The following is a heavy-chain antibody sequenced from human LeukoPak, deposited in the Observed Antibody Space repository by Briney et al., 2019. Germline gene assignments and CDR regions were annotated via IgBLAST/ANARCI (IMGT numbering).Heavy chain of an antibody. V-gene: IGHV3-23*01. D-gene: IGHD2-2*01. Sequence: GGSLRLSCAASGFTFSRYGMSWVRQAPGKGLEWVSAMSGSGGSTYYADSVKGRFTISRDNSNNRLYLQMNSLRAEDTAVYYCAKESWDVVVPAALDYWGQGTLVTVSS. J-gene: IGHJ4*02. CDR1: GFTFSRYG. CDR2: MSGSGGST. CDR3: AKESWDVVVPAALDY.